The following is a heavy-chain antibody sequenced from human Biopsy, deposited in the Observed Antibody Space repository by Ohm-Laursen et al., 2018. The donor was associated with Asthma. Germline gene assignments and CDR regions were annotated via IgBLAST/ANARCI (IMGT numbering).Heavy chain of an antibody. CDR3: ARARRSLLLPDYYYYGMDV. J-gene: IGHJ6*02. CDR2: ISYDGSNK. CDR1: GFTFSSYG. D-gene: IGHD3-22*01. Sequence: SLRLSCAASGFTFSSYGMHWVRQAPGKGLERVAVISYDGSNKYYADSVKGRFTISRDNSKNTLYLQMNSLRAEDTAVYYCARARRSLLLPDYYYYGMDVWGQGTTVTVSS. V-gene: IGHV3-30*03.